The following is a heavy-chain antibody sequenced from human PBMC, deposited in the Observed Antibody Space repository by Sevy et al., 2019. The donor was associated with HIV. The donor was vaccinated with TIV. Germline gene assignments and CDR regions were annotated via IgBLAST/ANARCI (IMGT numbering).Heavy chain of an antibody. J-gene: IGHJ3*02. Sequence: SESLSLTCTVSGGSISSSSYYWGWIRQPPGNGLEWIASIYYSGSTYYKSSLKSRVTISVDTSKNQFSLKVRSVSAADAAVSYRASHPIPRGGIQASPDDAFDIWGQGTLVSVSS. V-gene: IGHV4-39*01. CDR2: IYYSGST. D-gene: IGHD6-6*01. CDR1: GGSISSSSYY. CDR3: ASHPIPRGGIQASPDDAFDI.